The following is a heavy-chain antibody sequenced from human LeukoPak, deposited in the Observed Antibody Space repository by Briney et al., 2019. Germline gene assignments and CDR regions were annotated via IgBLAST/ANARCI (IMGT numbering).Heavy chain of an antibody. J-gene: IGHJ4*02. Sequence: SETLSLTCAVYGGSFSGYYWSWIRQPPGKGLEWIGEINHSGSTNYNPSLKSRVTISVDTSKNQFSLKLSSATAADTAVYYCARGRVPVYYDSSGYGRHFDYWGQGTLVTVSS. D-gene: IGHD3-22*01. CDR3: ARGRVPVYYDSSGYGRHFDY. CDR2: INHSGST. CDR1: GGSFSGYY. V-gene: IGHV4-34*01.